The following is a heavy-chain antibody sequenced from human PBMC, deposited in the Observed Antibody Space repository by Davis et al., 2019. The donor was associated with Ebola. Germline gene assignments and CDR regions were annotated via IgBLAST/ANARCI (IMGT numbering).Heavy chain of an antibody. CDR2: IYYSGST. Sequence: MPSETLSLTCAVYGGSFSGYYWSWIRQPPGKGLEWIGSIYYSGSTYYNPSLKSRVTISVDRSKNQFSLKLSSVTAADTAVYYCASLDILTSMDVWGQGTTVTVSS. CDR1: GGSFSGYY. V-gene: IGHV4-34*01. D-gene: IGHD3-9*01. J-gene: IGHJ6*02. CDR3: ASLDILTSMDV.